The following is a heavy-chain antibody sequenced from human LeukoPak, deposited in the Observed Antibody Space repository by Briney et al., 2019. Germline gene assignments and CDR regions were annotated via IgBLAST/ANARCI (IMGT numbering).Heavy chain of an antibody. Sequence: ASVKVSCKASGYTFTSYYMHWVRQAPGQGLEWMGIINPSGGSTSYAQKFQGRVTMTRDTSTSTVYMELSSLRSEDTAVYYCAADPPDSSGYYGAFDIWGQGTMVTVSS. V-gene: IGHV1-46*01. CDR1: GYTFTSYY. CDR3: AADPPDSSGYYGAFDI. CDR2: INPSGGST. J-gene: IGHJ3*02. D-gene: IGHD3-22*01.